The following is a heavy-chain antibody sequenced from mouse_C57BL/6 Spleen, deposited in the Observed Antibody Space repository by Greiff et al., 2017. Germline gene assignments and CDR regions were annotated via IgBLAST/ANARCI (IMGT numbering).Heavy chain of an antibody. J-gene: IGHJ4*01. CDR2: IYPGDGDT. CDR3: AKEGITTVVATPYYAMDY. CDR1: GYAFSSSW. Sequence: VQLQQSGPELVKPGASVKISCKASGYAFSSSWMNWVKQRPGKGLEWIGRIYPGDGDTNYNGKFKGKATLTADKSSSTASMQLSSLTSEDSAVYFCAKEGITTVVATPYYAMDYWGQGTSVTVSS. V-gene: IGHV1-82*01. D-gene: IGHD1-1*01.